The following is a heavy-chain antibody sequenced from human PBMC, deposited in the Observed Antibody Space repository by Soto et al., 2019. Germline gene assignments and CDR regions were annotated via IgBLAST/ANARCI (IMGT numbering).Heavy chain of an antibody. CDR1: GYSFTRFW. V-gene: IGHV5-51*01. Sequence: LKISCRGSGYSFTRFWIGWVRQMPGKGLEWMGIIYPGDSDTRYTPAFQGQVTISADKSINTAYLHWSSLKASDTAMYYCARYTSMVRPFDSWGQGTLVTVSS. J-gene: IGHJ4*02. CDR3: ARYTSMVRPFDS. CDR2: IYPGDSDT. D-gene: IGHD3-10*01.